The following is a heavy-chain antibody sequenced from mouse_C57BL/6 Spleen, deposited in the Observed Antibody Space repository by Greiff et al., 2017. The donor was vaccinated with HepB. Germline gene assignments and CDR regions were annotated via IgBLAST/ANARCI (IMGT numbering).Heavy chain of an antibody. CDR2: IRNKANGYTT. J-gene: IGHJ2*01. Sequence: EVQRVESGGGLVQPGGSLSLSCAASGFTFTDYYMSWVRQPPGKALEWLGFIRNKANGYTTEYSASVKGRFTISRDNSQSILYLQMNALRAEDSATYYCARSRDYVFDYWGQGTTLTVSS. CDR3: ARSRDYVFDY. CDR1: GFTFTDYY. D-gene: IGHD2-4*01. V-gene: IGHV7-3*01.